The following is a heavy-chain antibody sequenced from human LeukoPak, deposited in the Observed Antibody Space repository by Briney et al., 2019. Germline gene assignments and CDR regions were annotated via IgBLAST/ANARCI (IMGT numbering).Heavy chain of an antibody. Sequence: SETLSLTCTVSGGSISSYYWSWIRQPPGKGLEWIGSIYHSGSTYYNPSLKSRVTISVDTSKNQFSLKLSSVTAAGTAVYYCARPDSDYYDSRRGAFDIWGQGTMVTVSS. CDR3: ARPDSDYYDSRRGAFDI. D-gene: IGHD3-22*01. J-gene: IGHJ3*02. V-gene: IGHV4-59*08. CDR1: GGSISSYY. CDR2: IYHSGST.